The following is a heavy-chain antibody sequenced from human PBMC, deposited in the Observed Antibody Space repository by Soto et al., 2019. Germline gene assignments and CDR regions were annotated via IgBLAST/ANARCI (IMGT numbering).Heavy chain of an antibody. J-gene: IGHJ4*02. CDR2: ISAYNGNT. Sequence: VASVKVSCKASGYTFTSYGISWVRQAPGQGLEWMGWISAYNGNTNIPQKLQGRVTMTTDTSTSTAYMELRSLRSDDTAVYYCARDIGAYCGGDCYLNYWGREPWSPLL. CDR1: GYTFTSYG. V-gene: IGHV1-18*01. CDR3: ARDIGAYCGGDCYLNY. D-gene: IGHD2-21*02.